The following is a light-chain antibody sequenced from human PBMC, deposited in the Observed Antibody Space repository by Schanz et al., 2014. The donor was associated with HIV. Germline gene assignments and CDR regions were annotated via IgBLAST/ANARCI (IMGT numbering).Light chain of an antibody. J-gene: IGKJ1*01. CDR2: AAS. V-gene: IGKV1-27*01. CDR1: QGISSF. CDR3: QQSHSAPWT. Sequence: DIQMTQSPSSLSASVGDRVTITCRASQGISSFLAWYQQKPRKAPKLLIYAASTLQGGVPSRFSGSGSGTDFTLTISSLQPEDFATYYCQQSHSAPWTFGQGTKVEIK.